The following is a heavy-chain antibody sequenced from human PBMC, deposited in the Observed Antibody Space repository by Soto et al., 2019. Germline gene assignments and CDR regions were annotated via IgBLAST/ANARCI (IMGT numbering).Heavy chain of an antibody. Sequence: SETLSLTCTVCGGSISSYYWSWIRQPPGKGLEWIGYIYYSGSTNYNPSLKSRVTISVDTSKNQFSLKLSSVTTADTAVYYCARTVPRHASSGWYWFDPWGQGTLVTVSS. D-gene: IGHD6-19*01. CDR2: IYYSGST. CDR3: ARTVPRHASSGWYWFDP. J-gene: IGHJ5*02. V-gene: IGHV4-59*01. CDR1: GGSISSYY.